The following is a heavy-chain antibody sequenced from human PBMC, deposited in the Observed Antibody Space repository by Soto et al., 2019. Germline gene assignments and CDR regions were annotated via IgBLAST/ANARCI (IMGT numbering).Heavy chain of an antibody. CDR1: GYSFTSYW. Sequence: GESLKISCKGSGYSFTSYWISWVRQMPGKGLEWMGRIDPSHSYTNYSPSFQGHVTISADKSISTAYLQWSSLKASDTAMYYCASPEYYYGQEQNYYYGMDVWGQGTTVTVSS. CDR2: IDPSHSYT. V-gene: IGHV5-10-1*01. D-gene: IGHD3-10*01. J-gene: IGHJ6*02. CDR3: ASPEYYYGQEQNYYYGMDV.